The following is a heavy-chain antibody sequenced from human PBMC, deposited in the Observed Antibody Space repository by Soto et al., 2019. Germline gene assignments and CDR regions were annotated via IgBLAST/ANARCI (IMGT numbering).Heavy chain of an antibody. CDR1: GDSISSDKW. CDR2: IHHWKSA. CDR3: ARASYDSSTYYLDY. Sequence: PSETLSLTCAVSGDSISSDKWWTWVRQPPGKGLEWIGEIHHWKSANYNPSLKSRVTMSVDKSKNQFSLNLRSVTAADTAVYYCARASYDSSTYYLDYWGQGTLVTVSS. V-gene: IGHV4-4*02. D-gene: IGHD3-22*01. J-gene: IGHJ4*02.